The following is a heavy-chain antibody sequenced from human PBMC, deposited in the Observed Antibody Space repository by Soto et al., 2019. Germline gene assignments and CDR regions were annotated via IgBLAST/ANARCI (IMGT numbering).Heavy chain of an antibody. J-gene: IGHJ4*02. CDR1: GFSLSTSGVG. V-gene: IGHV2-5*02. CDR2: IYWDDDK. D-gene: IGHD3-3*01. Sequence: SGPTLVNPTQTLTLTCTFSGFSLSTSGVGVGWIRQPPGKALEWLALIYWDDDKRYSPSLKSRLTITKDTSKNQVVLTMTNMDPVDTATYYCAHRPPFYDFWSGYYFDYWGQGTLVTVSS. CDR3: AHRPPFYDFWSGYYFDY.